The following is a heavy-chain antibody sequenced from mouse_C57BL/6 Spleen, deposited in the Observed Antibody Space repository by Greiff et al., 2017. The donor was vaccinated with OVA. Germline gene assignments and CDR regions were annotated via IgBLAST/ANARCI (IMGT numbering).Heavy chain of an antibody. V-gene: IGHV14-3*01. J-gene: IGHJ1*03. CDR1: GFNIKNTY. CDR3: ARDDDGLWYCDV. CDR2: IDPANGNT. D-gene: IGHD2-3*01. Sequence: VQLKESVAELVRPGASVKLSCTASGFNIKNTYMHWVKQRPEQGLEWIGRIDPANGNTKYAPKFQGKATITADTSSNTAYLQLSSLTAEDTAIYYCARDDDGLWYCDVWGTGTTVTVSS.